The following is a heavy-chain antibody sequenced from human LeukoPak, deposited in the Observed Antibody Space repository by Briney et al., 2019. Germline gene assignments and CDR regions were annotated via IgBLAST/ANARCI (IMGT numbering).Heavy chain of an antibody. D-gene: IGHD3-9*01. Sequence: YADSVKGRFTISRDNSKNTLFLRMNNLTSEDTGVYYCAKGLATTLSYGNWFDAWGQGTLVTVSS. V-gene: IGHV3-30*02. CDR3: AKGLATTLSYGNWFDA. J-gene: IGHJ5*02.